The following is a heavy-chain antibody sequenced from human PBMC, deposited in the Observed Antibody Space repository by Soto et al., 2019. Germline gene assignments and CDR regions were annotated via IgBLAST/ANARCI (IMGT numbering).Heavy chain of an antibody. Sequence: ASVKVSCKASGYTFTGYYMHWVRQAHGQGLEWMGWIKPNSGGTNYAQKFQGWVTMTRDTSISTAYMELSRLRSDDTAVYYCARAQLELSHFDYFGQGPLVTVS. D-gene: IGHD1-1*01. V-gene: IGHV1-2*04. CDR3: ARAQLELSHFDY. CDR2: IKPNSGGT. J-gene: IGHJ4*02. CDR1: GYTFTGYY.